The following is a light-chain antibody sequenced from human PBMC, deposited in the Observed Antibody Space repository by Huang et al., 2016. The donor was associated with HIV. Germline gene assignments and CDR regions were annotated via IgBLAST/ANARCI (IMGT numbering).Light chain of an antibody. Sequence: DIQMTQSPPSLSASVWDRVTFTCRANQNITKSLNWYQQKPGKAPKLLIYTASTVESGVPSRFSGSGSGSRFTLSIVNLQPEDFATYYFQQSFSVPRTFG. CDR1: QNITKS. CDR2: TAS. V-gene: IGKV1-39*01. J-gene: IGKJ1*01. CDR3: QQSFSVPRT.